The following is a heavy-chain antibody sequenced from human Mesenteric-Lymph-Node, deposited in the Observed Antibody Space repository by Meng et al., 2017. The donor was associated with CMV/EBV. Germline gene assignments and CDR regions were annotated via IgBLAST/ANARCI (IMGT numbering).Heavy chain of an antibody. CDR2: INPNSGGT. V-gene: IGHV1-2*02. CDR1: GYTFTGYY. Sequence: ASVMVSCKASGYTFTGYYMHWVRQAPGQGLEWMGWINPNSGGTNYAQKFQGRVTMTRDTSISTAYMELSRLRSDDTAVYYCAGGHDSSGYLGYWGQGTLVTVSS. CDR3: AGGHDSSGYLGY. J-gene: IGHJ4*02. D-gene: IGHD3-22*01.